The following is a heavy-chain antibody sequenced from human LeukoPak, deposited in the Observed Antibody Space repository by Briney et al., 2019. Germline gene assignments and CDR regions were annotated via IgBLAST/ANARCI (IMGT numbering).Heavy chain of an antibody. J-gene: IGHJ3*02. CDR3: AGPRMVRGVISGPDAFDI. CDR2: INTSGST. V-gene: IGHV4-4*07. D-gene: IGHD3-10*01. CDR1: IGSISSYY. Sequence: PSETLSLTCTVSIGSISSYYWSWIRQPAGKGLEWIGRINTSGSTDYNPSLKSRVTISVDTSKSQFSLKLSSVTAADTAVYYCAGPRMVRGVISGPDAFDIWGQGTMVTVSS.